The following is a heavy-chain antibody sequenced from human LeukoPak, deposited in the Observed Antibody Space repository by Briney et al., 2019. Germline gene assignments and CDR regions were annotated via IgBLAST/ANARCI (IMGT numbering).Heavy chain of an antibody. CDR1: GGSFSGYY. J-gene: IGHJ4*02. V-gene: IGHV4-34*01. CDR2: INHSGST. CDR3: ARTPTVAGFDY. Sequence: SETLSLTCAVYGGSFSGYYWSWIRQPPGEGLEWIGEINHSGSTNYNPSLKSRVTISVDTSKNQFSLKLSSVTAADTAVYYCARTPTVAGFDYWGQGTLVTVSS. D-gene: IGHD6-19*01.